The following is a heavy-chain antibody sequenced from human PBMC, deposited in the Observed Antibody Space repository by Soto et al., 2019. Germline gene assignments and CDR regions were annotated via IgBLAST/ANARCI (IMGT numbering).Heavy chain of an antibody. CDR1: VYSFTDYF. V-gene: IGHV1-46*01. Sequence: ASVKVSCKTSVYSFTDYFIHWVRQAPGQGLEWMGIINPNADTTNYAQKFQGRVTVTRDTSTSTVYMEFRSLRSEDTAVYFCAREFGGSRVFDHWGQ. CDR2: INPNADTT. J-gene: IGHJ4*01. D-gene: IGHD1-26*01. CDR3: AREFGGSRVFDH.